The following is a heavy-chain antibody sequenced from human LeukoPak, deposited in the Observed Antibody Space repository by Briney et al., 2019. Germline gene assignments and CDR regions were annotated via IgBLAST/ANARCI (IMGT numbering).Heavy chain of an antibody. CDR2: ISYDGSNK. V-gene: IGHV3-30*04. J-gene: IGHJ4*02. D-gene: IGHD4-17*01. Sequence: GGSLRLSCAASGFTFSSYAMHWVRQAPGKGLEWVAVISYDGSNKYYADSVKGRFTISRDNSKDTLYLQMNSLRAEDTAVYYCARDHSSAVTTGYFDYWGQGTLVTVSS. CDR1: GFTFSSYA. CDR3: ARDHSSAVTTGYFDY.